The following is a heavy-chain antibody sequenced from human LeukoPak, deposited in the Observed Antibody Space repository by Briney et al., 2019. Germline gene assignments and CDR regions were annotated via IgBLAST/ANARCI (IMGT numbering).Heavy chain of an antibody. D-gene: IGHD3-10*01. CDR2: ISGSDNTI. V-gene: IGHV3-11*01. CDR1: GFTFSDYY. CDR3: AKTPWTNYGSFDY. Sequence: GGSLRLSCAASGFTFSDYYMSWIRQAPGKGLEWVSYISGSDNTIYYADSVKGRFTMSRDNAKNSLYLQMNSLRAEDTAVYYCAKTPWTNYGSFDYWGQGTLVTVSS. J-gene: IGHJ4*02.